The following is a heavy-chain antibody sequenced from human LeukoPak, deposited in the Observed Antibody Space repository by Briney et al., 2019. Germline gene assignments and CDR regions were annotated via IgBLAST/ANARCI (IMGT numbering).Heavy chain of an antibody. V-gene: IGHV4-30-2*01. CDR3: ATYSGSYYKAKGAFDI. Sequence: SETLSLTCTVSGGSISSGGYYWSWIRQPPGKGLEWIGYIYHSGSTYYNPSLKSRVTISVDRSKNQFSLKLSSVTAADTAVYYCATYSGSYYKAKGAFDIWGQGTMVTVSS. CDR2: IYHSGST. D-gene: IGHD1-26*01. J-gene: IGHJ3*02. CDR1: GGSISSGGYY.